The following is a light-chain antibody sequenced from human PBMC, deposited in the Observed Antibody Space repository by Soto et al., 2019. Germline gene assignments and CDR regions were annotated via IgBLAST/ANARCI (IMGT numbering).Light chain of an antibody. CDR3: QQYYSYRT. V-gene: IGKV1-5*03. CDR1: QSISTW. Sequence: DIQMTQYPSTLSASVGDRVTITCRASQSISTWLAWYQQKPGKAPKLLIYKASSLQSGVPSRFSGSGSGTEFTLTISSLQPDDFATYSCQQYYSYRTFGQGTKVDIK. CDR2: KAS. J-gene: IGKJ1*01.